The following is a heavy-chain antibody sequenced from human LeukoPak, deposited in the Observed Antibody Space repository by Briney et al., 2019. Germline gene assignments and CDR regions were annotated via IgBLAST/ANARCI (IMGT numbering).Heavy chain of an antibody. J-gene: IGHJ4*02. CDR2: ISGSGGST. CDR1: GFTFSSYA. Sequence: GGSLRLSCAASGFTFSSYAMSWVRQAPGKGLEWVSAISGSGGSTYYADSVKGRFTISRDNSKNTLYPQMNSLRAEDTAVYYCAKDSSSHLYYFDYWGQGTLVTVSS. D-gene: IGHD6-13*01. CDR3: AKDSSSHLYYFDY. V-gene: IGHV3-23*01.